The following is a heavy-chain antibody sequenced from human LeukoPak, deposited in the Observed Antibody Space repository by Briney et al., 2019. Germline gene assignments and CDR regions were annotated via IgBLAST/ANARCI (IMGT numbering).Heavy chain of an antibody. D-gene: IGHD3-22*01. V-gene: IGHV1-69*13. Sequence: ASVKVSCKASRGTFSSYAISWVRQAPGQGLEWMGGIIPIFGTANYAQKFQGRVTITADESTSTAYMELSSLRSEDTAVYYCARGARRSGYSATIDYWGQGTLVTVSS. J-gene: IGHJ4*02. CDR1: RGTFSSYA. CDR3: ARGARRSGYSATIDY. CDR2: IIPIFGTA.